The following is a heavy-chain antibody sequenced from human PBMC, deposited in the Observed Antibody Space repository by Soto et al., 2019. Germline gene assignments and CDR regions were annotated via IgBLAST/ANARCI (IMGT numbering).Heavy chain of an antibody. J-gene: IGHJ4*02. CDR2: IIPVLGAP. CDR3: ARDRHYENHTFFYLKYYFDY. V-gene: IGHV1-69*01. Sequence: QVQLVQSGTEVKKPASSVKVSCKTSGGTFSSFPIAWVRQAPGQGLEWVGGIIPVLGAPSYAQTFQGRVTITADESTSAAYLELSSMRSDDTAVYFCARDRHYENHTFFYLKYYFDYWGQGTLVTVSS. D-gene: IGHD3-16*01. CDR1: GGTFSSFP.